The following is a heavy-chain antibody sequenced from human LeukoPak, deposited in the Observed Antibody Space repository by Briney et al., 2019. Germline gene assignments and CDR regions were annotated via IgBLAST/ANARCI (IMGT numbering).Heavy chain of an antibody. Sequence: GGSLRLSCAVSGFTFRSYWLSWVRQAPGKGLEWVANIKQDGSVKNYVDSVKGRFTISRDNAKISLYLQMKSLRAEVSAVYDCGESVFWWGQGTLVTVSS. V-gene: IGHV3-7*03. CDR1: GFTFRSYW. CDR2: IKQDGSVK. J-gene: IGHJ4*01. CDR3: GESVFW. D-gene: IGHD3-3*01.